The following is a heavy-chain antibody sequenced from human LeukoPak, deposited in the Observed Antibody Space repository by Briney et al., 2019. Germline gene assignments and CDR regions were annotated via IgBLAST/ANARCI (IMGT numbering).Heavy chain of an antibody. D-gene: IGHD3-16*01. CDR2: TYYRSKWYN. V-gene: IGHV6-1*01. Sequence: SQTLSLTCAISGDXVSKNSVAWNWIRQSPLRGLEWLGRTYYRSKWYNDYAVSVKSRVTINPDTSKNQFSLHLKSVTPEDTAVYYCARDWGDGAGYDYWGQGTLVTISS. J-gene: IGHJ4*02. CDR1: GDXVSKNSVA. CDR3: ARDWGDGAGYDY.